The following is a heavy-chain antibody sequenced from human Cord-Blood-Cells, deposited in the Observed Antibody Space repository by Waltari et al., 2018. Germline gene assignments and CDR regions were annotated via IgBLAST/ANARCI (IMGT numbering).Heavy chain of an antibody. V-gene: IGHV3-23*01. Sequence: EVQLLESGGGLVQPGGSLRLSCAASGFTFSSYAMSWVRQAPGKGLEWVSAISGSGGSTYYADPVKGRFTISRDNSKNTLYLQMNSLRAEDTAVYYCAKFHSSSWFWFDYWGQGTLVTVSS. CDR2: ISGSGGST. CDR3: AKFHSSSWFWFDY. J-gene: IGHJ4*02. CDR1: GFTFSSYA. D-gene: IGHD6-13*01.